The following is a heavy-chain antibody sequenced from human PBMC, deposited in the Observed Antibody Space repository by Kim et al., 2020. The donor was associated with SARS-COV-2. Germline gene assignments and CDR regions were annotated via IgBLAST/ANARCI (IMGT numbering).Heavy chain of an antibody. CDR3: AKDGNYYYYGMDV. V-gene: IGHV3-43*01. J-gene: IGHJ6*02. Sequence: ADSVKGRFTISRDNSKNSLYLQMNSLRTEYTALYYCAKDGNYYYYGMDVWGQGTTVTVSS.